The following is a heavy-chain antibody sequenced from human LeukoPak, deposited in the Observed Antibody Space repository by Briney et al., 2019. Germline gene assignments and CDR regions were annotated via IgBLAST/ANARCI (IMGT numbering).Heavy chain of an antibody. CDR3: AKDRANWAIDD. CDR1: GFTFSSYS. Sequence: GGSLRLSCAASGFTFSSYSMNWVRRAPGKGLEWLSHINSNGAVISYADSVKGRFTASKDDARKSMYLQMNSLRVEDTAVYYCAKDRANWAIDDWGQGTQVTVSS. V-gene: IGHV3-48*04. J-gene: IGHJ4*02. CDR2: INSNGAVI. D-gene: IGHD3-16*01.